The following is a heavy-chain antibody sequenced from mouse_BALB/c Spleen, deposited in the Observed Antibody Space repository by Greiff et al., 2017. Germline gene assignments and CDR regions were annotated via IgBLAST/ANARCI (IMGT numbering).Heavy chain of an antibody. V-gene: IGHV5-6-5*01. Sequence: DVKLEESGGGLVKPGGSLKLSCAASGFTFSSYAMSWVRQTPEKRLEWVASISSGGSTYYPDSVKGRFTISRDNARNILYLQMSSLRSEDTAMYYCARGYDGYYYAMDYWGQGTSVTVSS. CDR1: GFTFSSYA. CDR3: ARGYDGYYYAMDY. D-gene: IGHD2-3*01. CDR2: ISSGGST. J-gene: IGHJ4*01.